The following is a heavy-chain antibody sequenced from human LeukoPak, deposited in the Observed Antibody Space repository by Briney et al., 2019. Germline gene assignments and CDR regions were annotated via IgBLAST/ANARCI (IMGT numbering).Heavy chain of an antibody. Sequence: ASVKVSCKASGGTFSSYAISWVRQAPGQGLEWVGGIIPIFGTANYAQKFQGRVTITADESTSTAYMELSSLRSEDTAVYYCARGVGRQQWLVPFDYWGQGTLVTVSS. V-gene: IGHV1-69*13. CDR2: IIPIFGTA. D-gene: IGHD6-19*01. CDR1: GGTFSSYA. CDR3: ARGVGRQQWLVPFDY. J-gene: IGHJ4*02.